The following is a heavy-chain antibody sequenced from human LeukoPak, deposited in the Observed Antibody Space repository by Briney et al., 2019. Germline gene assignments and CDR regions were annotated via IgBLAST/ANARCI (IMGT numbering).Heavy chain of an antibody. CDR3: ARVRIPYSSSSLGY. CDR2: IKQDGSEK. Sequence: GGSLRLSCAASGFTFSSYWMSWVRQAPGKGLEWVANIKQDGSEKYYVDSVKGRFTVSRDNAKNSLYLQMNSLRAEDTAVYYCARVRIPYSSSSLGYWGQGTLVTVSS. CDR1: GFTFSSYW. J-gene: IGHJ4*02. D-gene: IGHD6-6*01. V-gene: IGHV3-7*01.